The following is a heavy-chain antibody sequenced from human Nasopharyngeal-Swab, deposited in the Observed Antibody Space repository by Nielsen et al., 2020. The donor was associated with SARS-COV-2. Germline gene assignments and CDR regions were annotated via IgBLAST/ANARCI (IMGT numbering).Heavy chain of an antibody. D-gene: IGHD5-12*01. V-gene: IGHV3-9*01. CDR1: GFTFDDYA. CDR2: ISWNSGSI. CDR3: AREGLGNDFDY. Sequence: LRLSCAASGFTFDDYAMHWVRLGPGKGLEWVSGISWNSGSIDYADSVKGRFAVSSDNAKNTLYLQMNSLRAEDTAVYYCAREGLGNDFDYWGQGTLVTVSS. J-gene: IGHJ4*02.